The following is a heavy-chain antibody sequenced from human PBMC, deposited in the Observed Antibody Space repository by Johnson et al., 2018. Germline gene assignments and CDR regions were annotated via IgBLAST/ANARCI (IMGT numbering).Heavy chain of an antibody. CDR3: AKDVDSSDYYYYYMDV. D-gene: IGHD6-19*01. V-gene: IGHV3-30*18. CDR1: GFTFSSYG. CDR2: ISYDGSNK. Sequence: QVQLLESGGGVVQPGRSLRLSCAASGFTFSSYGMHWVRQAPGKGLEWVAVISYDGSNKYYADAVKGRFTISRDNSKNTLYLQINSRRAEEPAVYYCAKDVDSSDYYYYYMDVWGKGTTVTVSS. J-gene: IGHJ6*03.